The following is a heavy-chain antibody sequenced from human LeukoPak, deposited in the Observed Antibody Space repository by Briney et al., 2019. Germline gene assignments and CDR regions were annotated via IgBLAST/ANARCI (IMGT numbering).Heavy chain of an antibody. V-gene: IGHV1-18*01. CDR2: ISAYNGNT. CDR1: GYTFSNYG. J-gene: IGHJ4*02. D-gene: IGHD5-12*01. Sequence: ASVKVSCKASGYTFSNYGINWVRQAPGQGLEWMGWISAYNGNTNYAQKLQGRVTMTTDTSTRTAYMELRSLRSDDTAVYYCVRDYKGYSGYDGFDYWGQGTLVTVSS. CDR3: VRDYKGYSGYDGFDY.